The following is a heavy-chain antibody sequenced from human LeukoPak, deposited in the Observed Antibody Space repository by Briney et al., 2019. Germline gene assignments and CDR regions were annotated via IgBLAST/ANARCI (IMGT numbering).Heavy chain of an antibody. CDR2: IYDSGST. CDR3: ARVRSGHYAMDV. Sequence: SETLSLTCAVYGGSFSGYYWSWIRQPPGKGLEWIGYIYDSGSTNYNPSLKSRITISVDTSKNQFSLKLSSVTAADTAVYYCARVRSGHYAMDVWGRGTTVTFSS. V-gene: IGHV4-59*01. D-gene: IGHD3-3*01. J-gene: IGHJ6*02. CDR1: GGSFSGYY.